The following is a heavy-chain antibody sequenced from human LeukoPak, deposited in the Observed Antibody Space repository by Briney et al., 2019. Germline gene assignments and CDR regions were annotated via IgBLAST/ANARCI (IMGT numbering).Heavy chain of an antibody. D-gene: IGHD6-13*01. V-gene: IGHV1-18*01. CDR2: ISANSGKT. CDR3: AKVAGDRMDH. J-gene: IGHJ4*02. CDR1: GYTFATYG. Sequence: ASVKVSCKASGYTFATYGFCWVRQAPGHGLGWMGWISANSGKTDYAQKFQGRVTMTTDTSTTTAYMELRSLRPDDTALYFCAKVAGDRMDHWGQGTLLTVSS.